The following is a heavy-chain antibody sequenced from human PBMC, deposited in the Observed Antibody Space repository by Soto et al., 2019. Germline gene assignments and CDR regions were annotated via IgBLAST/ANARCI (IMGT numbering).Heavy chain of an antibody. Sequence: ASVKVSCNASGFSFTFNYVYWVRQAPGQGLEWMGWINPHSGSTKYAQKFQAGVSLTRDTSINTVYMEIQGLRSDDTAVYYCERRSFSSSRGAIDLWGQVPTVAVYS. CDR3: ERRSFSSSRGAIDL. CDR2: INPHSGST. D-gene: IGHD6-6*01. J-gene: IGHJ6*02. CDR1: GFSFTFNY. V-gene: IGHV1-2*02.